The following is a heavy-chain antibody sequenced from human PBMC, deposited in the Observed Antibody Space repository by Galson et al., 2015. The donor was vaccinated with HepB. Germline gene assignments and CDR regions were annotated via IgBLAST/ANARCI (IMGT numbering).Heavy chain of an antibody. Sequence: SVKVSCKASGYTFSTYSITWVRQARGQGLEWMGWISPYNGDTSYARKFQGRVTITTDTSTSTTYMELRSLRSDDTAVYFCARGGVPSVGGSTFDYWGQGSLVTVSS. D-gene: IGHD3-16*01. J-gene: IGHJ4*02. V-gene: IGHV1-18*01. CDR1: GYTFSTYS. CDR3: ARGGVPSVGGSTFDY. CDR2: ISPYNGDT.